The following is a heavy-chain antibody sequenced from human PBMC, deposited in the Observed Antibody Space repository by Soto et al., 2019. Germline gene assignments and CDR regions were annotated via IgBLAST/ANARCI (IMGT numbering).Heavy chain of an antibody. V-gene: IGHV1-2*04. D-gene: IGHD2-15*01. CDR2: INPNSGGT. CDR3: AREDCSGGSCHLDY. J-gene: IGHJ4*02. CDR1: GYTFTGYY. Sequence: GESPKISCKGSGYTFTGYYMHWVRQAPGQGLEWMGWINPNSGGTNYAQKFQGWVTMTRDTSISTAYMELSRLRSDDTAVYYCAREDCSGGSCHLDYWGQGTLVTVSS.